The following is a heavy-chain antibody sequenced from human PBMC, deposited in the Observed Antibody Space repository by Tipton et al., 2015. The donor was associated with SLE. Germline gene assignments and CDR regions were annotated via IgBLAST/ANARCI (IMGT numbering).Heavy chain of an antibody. Sequence: TLSLTCAVYGGSFSDSFWNRIRQSPGKGLEWIGEVNHSGTTDYHPSLKSRVTMSVDTSKNQFSLKLTSLTAADTAVYYCARGGDPDYFGYWGQGALVSVSS. CDR1: GGSFSDSF. V-gene: IGHV4-34*01. CDR2: VNHSGTT. CDR3: ARGGDPDYFGY. D-gene: IGHD3-16*01. J-gene: IGHJ4*02.